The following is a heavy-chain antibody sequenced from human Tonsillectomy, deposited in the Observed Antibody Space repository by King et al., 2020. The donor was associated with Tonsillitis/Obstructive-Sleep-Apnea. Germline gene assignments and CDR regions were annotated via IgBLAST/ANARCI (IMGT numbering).Heavy chain of an antibody. D-gene: IGHD3-10*01. CDR1: GFSFSSYA. V-gene: IGHV3-64D*06. CDR2: IVSNGGRT. J-gene: IGHJ6*03. CDR3: VKATSGEFYYYYMDV. Sequence: VQLVESGGGLVQPGGSLRLSCSASGFSFSSYAMHWVRQAPGKGPQYVSAIVSNGGRTCYADSVKGRFTISRDNSKKTLYLQMSSLRVEDTAVYYCVKATSGEFYYYYMDVWGKGTTVTVSS.